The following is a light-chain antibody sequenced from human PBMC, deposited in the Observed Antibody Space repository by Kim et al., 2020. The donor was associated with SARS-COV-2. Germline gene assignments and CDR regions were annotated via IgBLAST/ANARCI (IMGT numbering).Light chain of an antibody. V-gene: IGKV1-33*01. CDR2: LAS. CDR1: QDISSY. CDR3: QQFEYLPPT. Sequence: DIQMTQSPSSLSASVGDRVIITCQASQDISSYLNWYQQKPGEAPNLLIHLASILEAGVPSRFSGSGFGTDFTLTISSLQPEDIAIYYCQQFEYLPPTFGRGTKLEI. J-gene: IGKJ2*01.